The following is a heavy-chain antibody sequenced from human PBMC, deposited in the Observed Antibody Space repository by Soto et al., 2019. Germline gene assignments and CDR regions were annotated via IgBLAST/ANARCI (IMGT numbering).Heavy chain of an antibody. V-gene: IGHV3-21*01. Sequence: EVQLVESGGGLVKPGGSLRLSCAVSGFTYSIYSMNWVRQAPGKGLEWVSSISSTSVYIYYADSVRGRFTISRDSAKNSLSLQMNGLRAEDTAVYYCGRIREYCSGSRCSHPFDFWGQGTLVTVSS. CDR1: GFTYSIYS. D-gene: IGHD2-2*01. CDR2: ISSTSVYI. CDR3: GRIREYCSGSRCSHPFDF. J-gene: IGHJ4*02.